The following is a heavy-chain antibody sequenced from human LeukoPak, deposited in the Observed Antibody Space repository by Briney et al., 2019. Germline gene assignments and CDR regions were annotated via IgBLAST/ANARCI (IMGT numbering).Heavy chain of an antibody. Sequence: GGSLRLSCAASGFIFTTYWMSWVRQAPGKGLEWVAHINIDGNEKFYVDSVKGRFTISRDNSKNTLYLQMNSLRAEDTAVYYCAKGESRTAMATAVDYWGQGTLVTVSS. J-gene: IGHJ4*02. CDR1: GFIFTTYW. CDR3: AKGESRTAMATAVDY. D-gene: IGHD5-18*01. V-gene: IGHV3-7*03. CDR2: INIDGNEK.